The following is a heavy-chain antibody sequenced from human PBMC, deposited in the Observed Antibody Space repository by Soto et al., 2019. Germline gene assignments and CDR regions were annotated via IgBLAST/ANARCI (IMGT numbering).Heavy chain of an antibody. Sequence: GGSLRLSCAASGFSLSGYTMNWVRQAQGKGLEWISGINGGGGTTYYADSVKGRFTISRDDSKNILYLQMNSPRAEDTAIYYCAKDRHPDGIWTFDYWGRGTLVTVSS. V-gene: IGHV3-23*01. CDR1: GFSLSGYT. D-gene: IGHD3-9*01. CDR2: INGGGGTT. J-gene: IGHJ4*02. CDR3: AKDRHPDGIWTFDY.